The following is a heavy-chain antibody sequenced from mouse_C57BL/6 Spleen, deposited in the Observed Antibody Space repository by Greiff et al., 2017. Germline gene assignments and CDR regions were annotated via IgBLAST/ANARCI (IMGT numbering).Heavy chain of an antibody. CDR1: GYSITSGYY. J-gene: IGHJ4*01. V-gene: IGHV3-6*01. Sequence: VQLKESGPGLVKPSQSLSLTCSATGYSITSGYYWNWIRQFPGNKLEWMGYISYDGSNNYNPSLKNRNSITLDTSKNQFFLKLNSVTTEDAATYCCARGGNYYGSNYYAMDYWGQGTSVTVSS. CDR3: ARGGNYYGSNYYAMDY. D-gene: IGHD1-1*01. CDR2: ISYDGSN.